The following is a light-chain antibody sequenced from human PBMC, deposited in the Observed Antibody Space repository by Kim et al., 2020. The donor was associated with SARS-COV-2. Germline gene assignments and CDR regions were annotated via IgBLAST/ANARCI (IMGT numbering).Light chain of an antibody. CDR1: SLRSYY. Sequence: SSALTQDPAVSVALGQTVRITCQGDSLRSYYASWYQQTPGQAPVLVIYGKNNRPSGIPDRFSVSSSGNTASLTITGAQAEDEADYYFNSRDSSGNHLGVF. J-gene: IGLJ3*02. V-gene: IGLV3-19*01. CDR3: NSRDSSGNHLGV. CDR2: GKN.